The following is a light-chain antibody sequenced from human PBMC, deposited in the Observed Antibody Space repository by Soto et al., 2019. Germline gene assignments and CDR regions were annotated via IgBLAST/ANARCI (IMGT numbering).Light chain of an antibody. J-gene: IGKJ2*01. CDR3: QQYDSSPPMYT. Sequence: EIVLTQSPGTLSLSPGERATLSCRASQSVGSSYLAWYQQKPGQSPRLLIYGASSRATGIPDRFSGSGSGTDFTLTISRLEPEDFAVYYCQQYDSSPPMYTFGQGTKLEI. CDR2: GAS. CDR1: QSVGSSY. V-gene: IGKV3-20*01.